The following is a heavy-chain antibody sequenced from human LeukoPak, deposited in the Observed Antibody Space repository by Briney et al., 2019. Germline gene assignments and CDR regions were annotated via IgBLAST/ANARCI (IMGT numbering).Heavy chain of an antibody. V-gene: IGHV4-39*07. CDR2: IYYSGST. D-gene: IGHD6-19*01. J-gene: IGHJ4*02. CDR3: ASIAVAGAK. Sequence: SETLSLTCTVSGGSISSSSYYWGWIRQPPGKGLEWIGSIYYSGSTYYNPSLKSRVTISVDTSKNQFSLKLSSVTAADTAVYYCASIAVAGAKWGQGTLVTVSS. CDR1: GGSISSSSYY.